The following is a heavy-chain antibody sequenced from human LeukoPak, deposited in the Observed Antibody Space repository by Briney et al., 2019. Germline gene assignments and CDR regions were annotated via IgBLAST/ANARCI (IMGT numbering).Heavy chain of an antibody. CDR2: IYPGDSDT. CDR3: ARRPGLWSYSSGWAFDY. J-gene: IGHJ4*02. V-gene: IGHV5-51*01. CDR1: GYSFTSYW. Sequence: GESLKISCKGSGYSFTSYWIGWVRQMPGKGLEWMGIIYPGDSDTRYSPSFQGQVTISADKSISTAYLQWSSLKASDTAMYYCARRPGLWSYSSGWAFDYWGQGTLVTVSS. D-gene: IGHD6-19*01.